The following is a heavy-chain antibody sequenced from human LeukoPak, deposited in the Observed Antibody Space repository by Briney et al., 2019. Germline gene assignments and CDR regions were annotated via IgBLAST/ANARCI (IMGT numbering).Heavy chain of an antibody. CDR2: IITSNSNI. J-gene: IGHJ4*02. CDR1: GFTFSSYS. Sequence: PGGSLRLSCTASGFTFSSYSMNWVRQAPGKGLEWVSYIITSNSNIYYADSVKGRFTISRDNSKNTLYLQMNSLRAEDTAVYYCAKDLAAGTQWTFDYWGQGTLVTVSS. CDR3: AKDLAAGTQWTFDY. D-gene: IGHD6-13*01. V-gene: IGHV3-48*01.